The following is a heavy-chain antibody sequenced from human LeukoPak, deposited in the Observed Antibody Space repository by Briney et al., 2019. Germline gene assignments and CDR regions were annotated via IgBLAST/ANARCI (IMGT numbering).Heavy chain of an antibody. CDR3: AISQGTPFGY. D-gene: IGHD3-10*01. CDR1: GFTFSSYG. Sequence: GGSLRLSCAASGFTFSSYGMHWVRQAPGKGLEWVAFIRYDGSNKYYADSVKGRFTISRDNAKNTLYLQMNSLRAEDTAVYYCAISQGTPFGYWGQGNLVTVSS. J-gene: IGHJ4*02. CDR2: IRYDGSNK. V-gene: IGHV3-30*02.